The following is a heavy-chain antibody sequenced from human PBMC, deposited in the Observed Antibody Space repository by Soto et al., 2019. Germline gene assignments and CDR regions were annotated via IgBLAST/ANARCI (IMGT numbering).Heavy chain of an antibody. CDR1: GGSISSSSYY. D-gene: IGHD3-9*01. Sequence: SETLSLTCTVSGGSISSSSYYWGRIRQPPGKGLEWIGSIYYSGSTYYNPSLKSRVTISVDTSKNQFSLKLSSVTAADTAVYYCARPRYEILTGPYQDHDAFDIWGQGTMVT. CDR3: ARPRYEILTGPYQDHDAFDI. CDR2: IYYSGST. V-gene: IGHV4-39*01. J-gene: IGHJ3*02.